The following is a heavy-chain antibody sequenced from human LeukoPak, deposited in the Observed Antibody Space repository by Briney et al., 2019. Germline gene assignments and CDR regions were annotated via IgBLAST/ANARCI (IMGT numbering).Heavy chain of an antibody. CDR3: AKIAETSGTYGQGFDY. Sequence: GGTLRLSCVGSGYTFTTYGMSWVRQAPGKGLEWVSGLDNNGDNTYYADSVKGRFTISRDNSKNTLYLQMNSLRVEDTAVYYCAKIAETSGTYGQGFDYWGQGTLVTVSS. V-gene: IGHV3-23*01. J-gene: IGHJ4*02. CDR1: GYTFTTYG. D-gene: IGHD1-26*01. CDR2: LDNNGDNT.